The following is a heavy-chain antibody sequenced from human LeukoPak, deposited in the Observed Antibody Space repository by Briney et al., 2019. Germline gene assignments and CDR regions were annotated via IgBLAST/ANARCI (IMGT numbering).Heavy chain of an antibody. D-gene: IGHD3-22*01. CDR2: INPNSGGT. J-gene: IGHJ4*02. Sequence: GALVKVSCKASGYTFTGYYMHWVRQAPGQGLEWMGWINPNSGGTNYAQKFQGRVTMTRDTSISTAYMELSRLRSDDTAVYYCARDGEWSSGYVYIDYWGQGTLVTVSS. CDR1: GYTFTGYY. V-gene: IGHV1-2*02. CDR3: ARDGEWSSGYVYIDY.